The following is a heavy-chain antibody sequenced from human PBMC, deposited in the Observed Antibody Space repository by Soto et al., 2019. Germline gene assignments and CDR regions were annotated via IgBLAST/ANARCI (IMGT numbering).Heavy chain of an antibody. CDR1: GFTFSSYA. J-gene: IGHJ4*02. D-gene: IGHD6-6*01. CDR2: ISGSDDTT. CDR3: AKRSSSSTFDY. V-gene: IGHV3-23*01. Sequence: EVQLLESGGGLVQPGESLRLSCAASGFTFSSYAMSWVRQAPGKGLEWVSVISGSDDTTYYADSVKGRFTISRDNSQNARYLQMNSLRAGDTAVYYCAKRSSSSTFDYWGQGTLGTVSS.